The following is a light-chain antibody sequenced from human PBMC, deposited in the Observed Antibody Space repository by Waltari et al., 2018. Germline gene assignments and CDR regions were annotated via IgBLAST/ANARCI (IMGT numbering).Light chain of an antibody. V-gene: IGLV2-11*01. CDR1: TNDLGSYNY. Sequence: SALTQPRSVSGSPGQSVTISCTGTTNDLGSYNYVSWYQQHPGKAPKLIILDVTKRPSGVPDRWAGPKSGNTASLTISGLRAEDEAEYYCCSYAGSYTWVFGGGTKLTVV. CDR3: CSYAGSYTWV. J-gene: IGLJ3*02. CDR2: DVT.